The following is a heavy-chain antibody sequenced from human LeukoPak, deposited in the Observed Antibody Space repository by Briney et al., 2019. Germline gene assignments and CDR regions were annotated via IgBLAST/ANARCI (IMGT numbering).Heavy chain of an antibody. V-gene: IGHV3-21*01. CDR2: ISSSSSYI. CDR3: ARDLGSYGSISEFDY. J-gene: IGHJ4*02. CDR1: GFTFSSYS. Sequence: RPGGSLRLSCAASGFTFSSYSMNWVRQAPGKGLEWVSSISSSSSYIYYADSVKGRFTISRDNAKNSLYLQMNSLRAEDTAVYYCARDLGSYGSISEFDYWGQGTLVTVSS. D-gene: IGHD5-18*01.